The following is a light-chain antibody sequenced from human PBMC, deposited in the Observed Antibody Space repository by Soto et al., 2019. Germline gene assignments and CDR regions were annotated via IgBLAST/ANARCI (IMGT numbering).Light chain of an antibody. Sequence: DIQVTQSPVSLSASVGDRVTITCRTSQGISTYLNWYQQKAGDAPRLLISTASDLENGVPSRFSGSGSGADFTLTISSLRPEDFATYFCQQAYMTPYAFGQGTKLEI. CDR1: QGISTY. CDR2: TAS. CDR3: QQAYMTPYA. J-gene: IGKJ2*01. V-gene: IGKV1-39*01.